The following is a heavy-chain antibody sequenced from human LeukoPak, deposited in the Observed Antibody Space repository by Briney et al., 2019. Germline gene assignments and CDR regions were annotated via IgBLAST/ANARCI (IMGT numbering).Heavy chain of an antibody. J-gene: IGHJ6*03. Sequence: PSETLSLTCTVSGDSMSGYYWSWIRQPAGKGLEWIGRIYTSGAPSYISSFKSRLTMSVDTSTNQFSLKLGSMTAADTAVYYCARGGAYDPNHSHYYQFMDVWGKGTMVTVSS. D-gene: IGHD1-14*01. CDR2: IYTSGAP. CDR3: ARGGAYDPNHSHYYQFMDV. V-gene: IGHV4-4*07. CDR1: GDSMSGYY.